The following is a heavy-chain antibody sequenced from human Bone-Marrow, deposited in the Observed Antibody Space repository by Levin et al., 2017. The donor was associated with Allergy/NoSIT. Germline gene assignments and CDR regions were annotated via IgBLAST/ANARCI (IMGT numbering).Heavy chain of an antibody. J-gene: IGHJ5*02. Sequence: GGSLRLSCAASGFTFNRHALHWVRQAPGKGLEWVAFISYDGGIKYYAESVKGRFTISRDSSKNTLYVQMNSLRAEDTAVYYCAKADDSGWFDPWGQGTLVTVSS. CDR1: GFTFNRHA. V-gene: IGHV3-30*01. CDR2: ISYDGGIK. D-gene: IGHD3-10*01. CDR3: AKADDSGWFDP.